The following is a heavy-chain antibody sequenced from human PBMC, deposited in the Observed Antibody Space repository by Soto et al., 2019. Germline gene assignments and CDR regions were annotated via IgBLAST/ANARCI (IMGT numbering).Heavy chain of an antibody. CDR2: IYYSGST. D-gene: IGHD2-8*01. Sequence: ETLSLNRPDSGGSISSHYWSWLGQPPGKGLEWIGYIYYSGSTNYNPSLKSRVTISVDTSKNQFSLKLSSVTAADMDVYYCARMVASWFDPWGQGTLVTVSS. J-gene: IGHJ5*02. V-gene: IGHV4-59*11. CDR3: ARMVASWFDP. CDR1: GGSISSHY.